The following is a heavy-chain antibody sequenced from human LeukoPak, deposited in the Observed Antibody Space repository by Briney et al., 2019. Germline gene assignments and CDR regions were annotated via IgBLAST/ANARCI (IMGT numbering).Heavy chain of an antibody. D-gene: IGHD3-22*01. Sequence: SQTLSLTCAVSGGSISSGGYSWSWIRQPPGTGLEWIGYIYHSGSTYYNPSLKSRVTISVDRSKNQFSLKLSSVTAADTAVYYCASLYYYGSSGYFDYWGQGTLVTVSS. V-gene: IGHV4-30-2*01. J-gene: IGHJ4*02. CDR3: ASLYYYGSSGYFDY. CDR2: IYHSGST. CDR1: GGSISSGGYS.